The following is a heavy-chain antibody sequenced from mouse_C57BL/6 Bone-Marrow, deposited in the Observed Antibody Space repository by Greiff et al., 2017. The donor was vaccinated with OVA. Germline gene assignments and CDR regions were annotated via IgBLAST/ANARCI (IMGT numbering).Heavy chain of an antibody. CDR1: GYTFTDYY. CDR2: IYPGSGNT. CDR3: ARGYYYWYFDV. J-gene: IGHJ1*03. D-gene: IGHD1-1*01. Sequence: VQLQQSGAELVRPGASVKLSCKASGYTFTDYYINWVKQRPGQGLEWIARIYPGSGNTYYNEKFKGKATLTAEKSSSTAYMQLSSLTSEDSAVYFCARGYYYWYFDVWGTGTTVTVSS. V-gene: IGHV1-76*01.